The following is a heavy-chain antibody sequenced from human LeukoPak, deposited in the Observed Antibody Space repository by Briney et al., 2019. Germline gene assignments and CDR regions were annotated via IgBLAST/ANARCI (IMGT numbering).Heavy chain of an antibody. Sequence: GGSLRLSCATPGFTFSNYEMSWVRQTPGKGLEWVSYISSSGSSTYYADSVKGRFTISRDNAKSSLCLQMDSLRAGDTAVYYCARGDGSQLDYWGRGTLVTVSS. CDR1: GFTFSNYE. J-gene: IGHJ4*02. D-gene: IGHD1-26*01. CDR3: ARGDGSQLDY. V-gene: IGHV3-48*03. CDR2: ISSSGSST.